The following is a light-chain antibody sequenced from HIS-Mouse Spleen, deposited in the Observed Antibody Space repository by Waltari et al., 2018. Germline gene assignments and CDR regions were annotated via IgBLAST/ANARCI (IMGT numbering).Light chain of an antibody. J-gene: IGKJ2*01. Sequence: EIVLTQSPGTLSLSPGERATLSCRASQSVSRSYLAWYQQKPGQAPRLPSYGASSRATGIPDRFSGSGSGTDFTLTISRLEPEDFAVYYCQQYGSSPYTFGQGTKLEIK. CDR3: QQYGSSPYT. CDR1: QSVSRSY. CDR2: GAS. V-gene: IGKV3-20*01.